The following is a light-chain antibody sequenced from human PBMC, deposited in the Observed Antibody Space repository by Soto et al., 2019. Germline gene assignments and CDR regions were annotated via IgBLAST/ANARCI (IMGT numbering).Light chain of an antibody. V-gene: IGKV2-30*01. CDR3: MQGNRWPPT. J-gene: IGKJ1*01. CDR1: QSLVYSDGNAY. Sequence: VVMTQSPLSLPVTLGQPASISCRSSQSLVYSDGNAYLNWFQQRPGQSPRRIIYGASNRDSGVRGRFGGGGSGADFSLNISRVAAEGVEVDYCMQGNRWPPTFGRGTRVEIK. CDR2: GAS.